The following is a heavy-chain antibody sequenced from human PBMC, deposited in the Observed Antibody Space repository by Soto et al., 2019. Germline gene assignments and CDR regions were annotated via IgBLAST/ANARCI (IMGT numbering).Heavy chain of an antibody. Sequence: SETLSLTCAVYGGSFSGYYCCWIRQRPWQGLEWIGEINHSGSTNYNPSLTSRVTISVATSKNKFSLKLSSVTVADAAEYYCWRGRGPRLAARYYFDYWGQGTLVTVSS. D-gene: IGHD6-6*01. J-gene: IGHJ4*02. CDR2: INHSGST. V-gene: IGHV4-34*01. CDR3: WRGRGPRLAARYYFDY. CDR1: GGSFSGYY.